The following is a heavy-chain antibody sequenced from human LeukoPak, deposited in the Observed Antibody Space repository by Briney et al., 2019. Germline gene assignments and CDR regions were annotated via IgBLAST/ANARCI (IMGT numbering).Heavy chain of an antibody. Sequence: ASVKVSCKASGYKFNTYGIAWVRQAPGRGPEWMGCISGHTGKRTFAQNFQDRLSMTTETSTTTAYMELRSLTSADTAVYYCARWGTVTTFFDYWGQGIPVTVSS. D-gene: IGHD4-17*01. CDR3: ARWGTVTTFFDY. CDR1: GYKFNTYG. CDR2: ISGHTGKR. V-gene: IGHV1-18*01. J-gene: IGHJ4*02.